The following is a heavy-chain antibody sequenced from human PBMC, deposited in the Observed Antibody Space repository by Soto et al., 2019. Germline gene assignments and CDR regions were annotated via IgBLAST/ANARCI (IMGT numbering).Heavy chain of an antibody. Sequence: ASVKVSCKASGYTFTSYGISWVRQAPGQGLEWMGWISAYNGNTNYAQKLQGRVTMTTDTSTSTAYMELRSLRSDDTAVYYCAREGRPKNYGSGSYLNYWGQGTLVTVSS. V-gene: IGHV1-18*01. CDR1: GYTFTSYG. D-gene: IGHD3-10*01. CDR3: AREGRPKNYGSGSYLNY. J-gene: IGHJ4*02. CDR2: ISAYNGNT.